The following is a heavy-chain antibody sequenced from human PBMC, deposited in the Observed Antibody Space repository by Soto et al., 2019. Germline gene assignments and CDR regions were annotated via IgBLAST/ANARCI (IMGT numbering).Heavy chain of an antibody. CDR3: AGQDSGIADLSNDPFNI. Sequence: EVQLVESGGGLVQPGGSLRLSCAASGFTFRYHAMSWVRQAPGKGLEWVSAISGSGRVTYYADSVKGRFTISRDNSGMLYVQMNSLRDEDTGVYYCAGQDSGIADLSNDPFNIWGQGTMVTVSS. CDR1: GFTFRYHA. J-gene: IGHJ3*02. D-gene: IGHD6-13*01. CDR2: ISGSGRVT. V-gene: IGHV3-23*04.